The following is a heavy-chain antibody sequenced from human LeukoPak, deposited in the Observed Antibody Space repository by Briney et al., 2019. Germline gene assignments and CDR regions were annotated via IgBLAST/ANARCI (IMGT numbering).Heavy chain of an antibody. D-gene: IGHD6-19*01. V-gene: IGHV4-59*01. J-gene: IGHJ4*02. CDR3: ARHRAVAGAVDY. CDR1: GGSISSYY. Sequence: SETLSLTCTVSGGSISSYYWSWIRQPPGKGLEWIGYIYYSGGTNYNPSLKSRVTISVDTSKNQFSLKLSSVTAADTAVYYCARHRAVAGAVDYWGQGTLVTVSS. CDR2: IYYSGGT.